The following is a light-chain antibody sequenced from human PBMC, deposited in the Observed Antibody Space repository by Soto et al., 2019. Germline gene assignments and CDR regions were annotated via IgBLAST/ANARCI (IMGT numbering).Light chain of an antibody. J-gene: IGKJ1*01. CDR1: QALSNY. CDR2: SAS. V-gene: IGKV1-9*01. Sequence: DIQLTQSPSVLSASVGDTFTITCRASQALSNYLAWYQQKPGKAPDLLIYSASTLQSGVPSRFSGSGSETEFSLTIRALQPEDFATYYCQQLSRYPLTFGQGTKVDIK. CDR3: QQLSRYPLT.